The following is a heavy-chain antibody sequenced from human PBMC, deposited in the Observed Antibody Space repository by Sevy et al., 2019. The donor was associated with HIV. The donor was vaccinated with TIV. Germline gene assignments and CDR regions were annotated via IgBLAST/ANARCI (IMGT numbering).Heavy chain of an antibody. J-gene: IGHJ4*02. CDR2: ISYDGTNK. V-gene: IGHV3-30*18. CDR1: GFTFSSYG. Sequence: GGSLRLSCAASGFTFSSYGMHWVRQAPGKGLEWVAVISYDGTNKYYADSVKGRFTISRDNSKNTLSLQMNSLRADDTGVYYCAKDFRYSYFDFCSGYAHFNWGQGNLVTVSS. D-gene: IGHD3-3*01. CDR3: AKDFRYSYFDFCSGYAHFN.